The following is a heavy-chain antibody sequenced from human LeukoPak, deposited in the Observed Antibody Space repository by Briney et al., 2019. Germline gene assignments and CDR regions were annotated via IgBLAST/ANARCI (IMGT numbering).Heavy chain of an antibody. D-gene: IGHD3-10*01. V-gene: IGHV3-7*03. Sequence: PEGSLRLSCAASGFTFSTFWMSWVRQAPGKGLEWVANIKHGGSEKYYVDSVKGRFTISRDNAKNSLYLQMNSLRADDTAVYYCARDGRGSRSSWFDPWGQGTLVIVSS. CDR1: GFTFSTFW. CDR2: IKHGGSEK. J-gene: IGHJ5*02. CDR3: ARDGRGSRSSWFDP.